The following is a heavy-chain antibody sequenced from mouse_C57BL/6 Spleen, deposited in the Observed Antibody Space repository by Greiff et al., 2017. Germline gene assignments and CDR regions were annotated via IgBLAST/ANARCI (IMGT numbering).Heavy chain of an antibody. J-gene: IGHJ1*03. V-gene: IGHV1-4*01. CDR3: ASSYDGYFDV. CDR2: INPSSGYT. D-gene: IGHD2-3*01. CDR1: GYTFTSYT. Sequence: VQLQESGAELARPGASVKMSCKASGYTFTSYTMHWVKQRPGQGLEWIGYINPSSGYTKYNQKFKDKATLTADKSSSTAYMQLSSLTSEDSAVYYCASSYDGYFDVWGTGTTVTVSS.